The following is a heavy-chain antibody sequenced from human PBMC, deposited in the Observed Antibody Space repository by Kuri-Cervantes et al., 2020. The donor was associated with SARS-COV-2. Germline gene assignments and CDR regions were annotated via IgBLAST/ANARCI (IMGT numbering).Heavy chain of an antibody. CDR1: GFTFSGHW. Sequence: GEALKIFCAASGFTFSGHWIHWVRQAPGKGLVWVSRINSDGSYTNNADSVKGRFTLSRDNAKNMLSLQMNSLRAEDTAVYYCARDSSRITIFGVVTRYGMDVWGQGTTVTISS. CDR3: ARDSSRITIFGVVTRYGMDV. V-gene: IGHV3-74*01. CDR2: INSDGSYT. D-gene: IGHD3-3*01. J-gene: IGHJ6*02.